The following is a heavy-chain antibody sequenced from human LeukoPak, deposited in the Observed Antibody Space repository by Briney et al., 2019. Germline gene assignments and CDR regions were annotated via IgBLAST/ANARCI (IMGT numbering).Heavy chain of an antibody. CDR2: IRSKAHDWTP. CDR1: GFTFGDYG. Sequence: GGSLRLSCTTSGFTFGDYGFNWVRQAPGKGLEWVGFIRSKAHDWTPQYAASVQGRFTISRDDSEGIAYLQMNSLKTEDTAVYYCTRAGGYDNYLDYWGQGTPVTVSS. J-gene: IGHJ4*02. V-gene: IGHV3-49*04. CDR3: TRAGGYDNYLDY. D-gene: IGHD5-12*01.